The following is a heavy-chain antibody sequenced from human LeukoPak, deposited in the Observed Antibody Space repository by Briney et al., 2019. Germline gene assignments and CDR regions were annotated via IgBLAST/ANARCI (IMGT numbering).Heavy chain of an antibody. CDR1: GGSISSHY. CDR3: ARGTGFYDSSGHYYWGYFDS. CDR2: IYYSGTT. Sequence: SETLSLTCTVSGGSISSHYLSWFRQTPGERPEWIAFIYYSGTTNYSPSLKGRVTISIDSSKNQFSLKLSSVTAADTAISYCARGTGFYDSSGHYYWGYFDSWGQGTLVPVSS. V-gene: IGHV4-59*11. J-gene: IGHJ4*02. D-gene: IGHD3-22*01.